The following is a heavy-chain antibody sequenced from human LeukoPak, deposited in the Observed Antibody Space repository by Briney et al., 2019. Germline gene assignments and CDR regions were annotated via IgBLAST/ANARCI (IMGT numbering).Heavy chain of an antibody. J-gene: IGHJ4*02. CDR3: ARDLKRGYSSGRYSWGTGSSNDY. Sequence: ASVKVSCKASGYTFTSYAITWVRQAPGQGLEWMGWISGYNGNTNYAQKLQGRVTMTTDTSTSTAYMELRSLRSDDTAVYYCARDLKRGYSSGRYSWGTGSSNDYWGQGTLVTVSS. CDR1: GYTFTSYA. CDR2: ISGYNGNT. D-gene: IGHD6-19*01. V-gene: IGHV1-18*01.